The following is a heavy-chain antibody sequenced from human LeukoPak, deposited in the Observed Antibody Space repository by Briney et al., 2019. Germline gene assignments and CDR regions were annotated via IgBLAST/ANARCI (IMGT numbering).Heavy chain of an antibody. CDR2: INHSGST. CDR1: GGSLSGYY. Sequence: SETLSLTCAVYGGSLSGYYWSWIRQPPGKGLEWIGEINHSGSTNYNPSLKSRVTISVDTSKNQFSLKLSSVTAADTAVYYCARIQWLVHSLDYWGQGTLVTVSS. CDR3: ARIQWLVHSLDY. D-gene: IGHD6-19*01. V-gene: IGHV4-34*01. J-gene: IGHJ4*02.